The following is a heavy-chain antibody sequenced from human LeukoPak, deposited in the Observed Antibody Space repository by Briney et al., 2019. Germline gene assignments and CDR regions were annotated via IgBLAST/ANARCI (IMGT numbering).Heavy chain of an antibody. CDR2: ISGSGGST. V-gene: IGHV3-23*01. CDR1: GFTFSSYA. CDR3: AKVGPNYDFWSGYYN. Sequence: GGSLRLSCAASGFTFSSYAMSWVRQAPGKGLEWVSAISGSGGSTYYADSVKGRFTISRDNPKNTLYLQMNSLRAEDTAVYYCAKVGPNYDFWSGYYNWGQGTLVTVSS. D-gene: IGHD3-3*01. J-gene: IGHJ4*02.